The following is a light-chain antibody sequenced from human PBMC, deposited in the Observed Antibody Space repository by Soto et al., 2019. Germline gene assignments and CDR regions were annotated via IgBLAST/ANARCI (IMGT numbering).Light chain of an antibody. J-gene: IGKJ3*01. CDR1: QSLLHSNGYYY. Sequence: DIVVTQSPLSLSVTPGEPASISCRSSQSLLHSNGYYYLDWYLQKSGQSPQLLIYLGSNRASGVPDRFSGSGSGTDFTLKISRVEAEDVGIYYCMQALQTPVTFGPGTKVDI. CDR2: LGS. CDR3: MQALQTPVT. V-gene: IGKV2-28*01.